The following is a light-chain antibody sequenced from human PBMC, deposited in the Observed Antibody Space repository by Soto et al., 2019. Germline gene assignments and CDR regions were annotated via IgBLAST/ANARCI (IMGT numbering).Light chain of an antibody. CDR1: QGISSY. J-gene: IGKJ3*01. Sequence: DIQMTQSPSSLSASVGDRVTITCRASQGISSYLAWYQQKPGKVPKVLIYAASTLQSGVPSRFSGSGSGTDFTLTISSLQPEDFATYYCQQLDSYPRTFGPGTKVDI. V-gene: IGKV1-9*01. CDR3: QQLDSYPRT. CDR2: AAS.